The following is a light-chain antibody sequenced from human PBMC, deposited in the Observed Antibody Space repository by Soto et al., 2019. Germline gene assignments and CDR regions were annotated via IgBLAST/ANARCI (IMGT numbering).Light chain of an antibody. CDR1: TSNVGSNY. CDR2: SDN. CDR3: ATWDDSLSGSYV. V-gene: IGLV1-47*02. Sequence: QSVLTQAPSASGTAGQRVTISCSGSTSNVGSNYVSWYQHLPGTAPKVLIYSDNQRPSGVPDRFSGFKSGTSASLAISGLRSEDEADYYCATWDDSLSGSYVFGTGTKVTVL. J-gene: IGLJ1*01.